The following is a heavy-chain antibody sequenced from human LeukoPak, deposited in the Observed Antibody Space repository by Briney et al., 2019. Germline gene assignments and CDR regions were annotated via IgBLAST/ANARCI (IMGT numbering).Heavy chain of an antibody. CDR1: VFTFSTYN. D-gene: IGHD3-3*01. CDR3: ARDGDFWSGYSGYFDY. CDR2: ITSSSSYT. J-gene: IGHJ4*02. Sequence: GGSLRLSCAASVFTFSTYNMNWVRQAPGKGLEWVSSITSSSSYTFYADSVKGRFAISRDNSKNALYLHMDSLKVEDTAVYYCARDGDFWSGYSGYFDYWGQGTPVTVSS. V-gene: IGHV3-21*01.